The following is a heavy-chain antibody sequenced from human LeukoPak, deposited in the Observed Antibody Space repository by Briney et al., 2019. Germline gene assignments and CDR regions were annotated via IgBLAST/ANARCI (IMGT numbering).Heavy chain of an antibody. D-gene: IGHD6-19*01. V-gene: IGHV4-61*02. CDR3: AAIKQYSSRWYYFQH. CDR2: IYTSGST. J-gene: IGHJ1*01. CDR1: GGSISSGSYY. Sequence: SETLSLTCTVSGGSISSGSYYWSWIRQPAGKGLEWIGRIYTSGSTNYNPSLKSRVTISVDTSKNQFSLKLSSVTAADTAVYYCAAIKQYSSRWYYFQHWGQGTLVTVSS.